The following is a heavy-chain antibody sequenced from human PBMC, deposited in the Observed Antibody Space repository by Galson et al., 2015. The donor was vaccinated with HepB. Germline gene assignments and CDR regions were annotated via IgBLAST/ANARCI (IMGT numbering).Heavy chain of an antibody. CDR2: IIPIFGTA. D-gene: IGHD7-27*01. V-gene: IGHV1-69*13. Sequence: SVKVSCKASGGTFSSYAISWVRQAPGQGLEWMGGIIPIFGTANYAQKFQGRVTITADESTSTAYMELSSLRSEDTAVYYCARAGLGIRDAFDIWGQGTMVTVSS. CDR1: GGTFSSYA. CDR3: ARAGLGIRDAFDI. J-gene: IGHJ3*02.